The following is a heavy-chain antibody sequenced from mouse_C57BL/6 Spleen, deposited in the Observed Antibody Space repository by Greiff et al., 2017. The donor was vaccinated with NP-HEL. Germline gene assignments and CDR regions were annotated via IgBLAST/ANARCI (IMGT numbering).Heavy chain of an antibody. Sequence: QVQLKQSGPELVKPGASVKISCKASGYAFSSSWMNWVKQRPGKGLEWIGRIYPGDGDTNYNGKFKGKATLTADKSSSTAYMQLSSLTSEDSAVYFCAREDSNYLAYWGQGTLVTVSA. V-gene: IGHV1-82*01. CDR3: AREDSNYLAY. CDR1: GYAFSSSW. D-gene: IGHD2-5*01. J-gene: IGHJ3*01. CDR2: IYPGDGDT.